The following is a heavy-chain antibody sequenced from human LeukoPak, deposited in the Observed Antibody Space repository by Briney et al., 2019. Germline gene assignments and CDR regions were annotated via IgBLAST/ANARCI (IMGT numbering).Heavy chain of an antibody. CDR1: GFTFSSYA. J-gene: IGHJ4*02. V-gene: IGHV3-30-3*02. CDR2: ISYDGSNK. CDR3: AKTLAFFDY. Sequence: GRSLRLSCAASGFTFSSYAMHWVRQAPGKGLEWVAVISYDGSNKYYADSVKGRFTISRDNSKNTLYLQMNSLRAEDTAVYYCAKTLAFFDYWGQGTLVTVSS.